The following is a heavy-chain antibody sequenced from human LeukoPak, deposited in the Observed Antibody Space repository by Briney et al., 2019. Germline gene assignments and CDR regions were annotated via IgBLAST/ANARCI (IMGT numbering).Heavy chain of an antibody. D-gene: IGHD6-6*01. CDR2: ISAYNGNT. CDR1: GYTFTSYG. J-gene: IGHJ6*03. Sequence: ASVKASCKASGYTFTSYGISWVRQAPGQGLEWMGWISAYNGNTNYAQKLQGRVTMTTDTSTSTAYMELRSLRSDDTAAYYCASLMERGSSSEDYYYYMDVWGQGTMVTVSS. V-gene: IGHV1-18*01. CDR3: ASLMERGSSSEDYYYYMDV.